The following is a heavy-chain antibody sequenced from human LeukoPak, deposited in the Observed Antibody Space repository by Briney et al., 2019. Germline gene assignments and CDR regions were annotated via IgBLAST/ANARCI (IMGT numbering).Heavy chain of an antibody. Sequence: SQTLSLTCAISGDSVSSNSSAWNWIRQSPSRGLEWLGRTFYRSKWYNDYTSSVKSRVTIKPDTSKNQFSLQLKSVTPEDTAVYYCARGDCCSGICYSDSAFDIWGQGTMVTVSS. CDR2: TFYRSKWYN. D-gene: IGHD2-15*01. J-gene: IGHJ3*02. CDR1: GDSVSSNSSA. V-gene: IGHV6-1*01. CDR3: ARGDCCSGICYSDSAFDI.